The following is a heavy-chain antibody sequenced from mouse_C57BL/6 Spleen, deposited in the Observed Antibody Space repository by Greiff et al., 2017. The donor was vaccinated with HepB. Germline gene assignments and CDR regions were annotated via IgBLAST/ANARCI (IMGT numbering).Heavy chain of an antibody. CDR2: IDPSDSYT. V-gene: IGHV1-69*01. Sequence: VKLQQPGAELVMPGASVKLSCKASGYTFTSYWMHWVKQRPGQGLEWIGEIDPSDSYTNYNQKFKGKSTLTVDKSSSTAYMQLSSLTSEDSAVYYCARYGNHGWYFDVWGTGTTVTVSS. CDR1: GYTFTSYW. CDR3: ARYGNHGWYFDV. D-gene: IGHD2-1*01. J-gene: IGHJ1*03.